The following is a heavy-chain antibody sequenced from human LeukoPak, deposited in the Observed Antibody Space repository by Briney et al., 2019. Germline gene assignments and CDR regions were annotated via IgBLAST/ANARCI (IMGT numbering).Heavy chain of an antibody. CDR1: GHTLTGYY. CDR2: INPNSGGT. J-gene: IGHJ4*02. D-gene: IGHD2-2*01. V-gene: IGHV1-2*02. CDR3: ARDIVVVPAADDY. Sequence: ASVKVSCKASGHTLTGYYMHWVRQAPGQGLEWMGWINPNSGGTNYAQKFRGRVTMTRDTSISTAYMELSRLRSDDTAVYYCARDIVVVPAADDYWGQGTLVTVSS.